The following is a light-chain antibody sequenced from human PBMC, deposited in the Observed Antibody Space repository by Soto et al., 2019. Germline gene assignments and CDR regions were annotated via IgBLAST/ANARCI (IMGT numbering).Light chain of an antibody. CDR3: QSYDSSLSAV. CDR1: SSNIGACND. CDR2: GNS. J-gene: IGLJ7*01. Sequence: QSVLTQPPSVSGAPGQRVTISCTGSSSNIGACNDVHWYQQLPGTAPKLLIYGNSNRPSGVPDRFSGSKSGTSASLAITGLQAEDEADYYCQSYDSSLSAVFGGGTQLTVL. V-gene: IGLV1-40*01.